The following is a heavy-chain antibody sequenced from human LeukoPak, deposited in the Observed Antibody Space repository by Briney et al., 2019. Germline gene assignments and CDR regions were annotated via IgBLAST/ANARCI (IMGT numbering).Heavy chain of an antibody. J-gene: IGHJ4*02. Sequence: GGSLRLSCAASGFSFSSYSINWVRQAPGKGLEWVSSISSSSTYIYYADSVKGRFTISRDNGKNSLYLQMDSLRAEDTAIYYCAREDIRLHVDNLGQGTMVTVSS. CDR3: AREDIRLHVDN. CDR1: GFSFSSYS. CDR2: ISSSSTYI. V-gene: IGHV3-21*01.